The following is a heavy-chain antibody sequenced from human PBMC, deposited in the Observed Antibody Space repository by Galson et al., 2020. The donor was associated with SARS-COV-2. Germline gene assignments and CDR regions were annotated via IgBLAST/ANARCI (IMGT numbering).Heavy chain of an antibody. CDR2: ISSRSTTI. CDR1: GFTFSDYY. Sequence: GGSLRLSCAAAGFTFSDYYMSWIRQAPGKGLEWVSYISSRSTTIYYADSVKGRFTISRDNAKYSLYLQMNSLRAEDTAVYYCARGDFWSGYYLDYWGQGTLVTVSS. V-gene: IGHV3-11*01. CDR3: ARGDFWSGYYLDY. J-gene: IGHJ4*02. D-gene: IGHD3-3*01.